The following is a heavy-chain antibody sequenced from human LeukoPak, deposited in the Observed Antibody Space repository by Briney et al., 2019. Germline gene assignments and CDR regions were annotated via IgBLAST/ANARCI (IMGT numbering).Heavy chain of an antibody. D-gene: IGHD6-19*01. CDR2: IYPGDSDT. CDR3: ARHGSRQWLARNDQYCQH. Sequence: GLPLKISSTGPGYSFPSSWIGRVRPMPGKGLEWTGIIYPGDSDTRYSPSSQAQVTISADKSISTAYLQWSSLKAADTAMYYCARHGSRQWLARNDQYCQHGGQGNLVSVSS. CDR1: GYSFPSSW. J-gene: IGHJ1*01. V-gene: IGHV5-51*01.